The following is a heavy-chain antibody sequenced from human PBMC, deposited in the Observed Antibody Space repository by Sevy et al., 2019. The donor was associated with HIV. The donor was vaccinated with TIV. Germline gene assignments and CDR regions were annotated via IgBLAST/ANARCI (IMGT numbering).Heavy chain of an antibody. V-gene: IGHV4-59*01. Sequence: SETLSLTCTVSGGSISSYYWSWIRQPPGKGLEWIGYIYYSGSTNYNPSLKSRVTISVDTSKNQFSLKLSSVTAADTAVYYCASVPGSSKAFFDPWGQGTLVTVSS. D-gene: IGHD3-10*01. CDR1: GGSISSYY. CDR2: IYYSGST. CDR3: ASVPGSSKAFFDP. J-gene: IGHJ5*02.